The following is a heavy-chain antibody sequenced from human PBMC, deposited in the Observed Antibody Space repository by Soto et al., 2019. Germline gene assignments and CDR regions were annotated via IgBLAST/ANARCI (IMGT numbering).Heavy chain of an antibody. CDR3: ARVYSGYDSVDY. V-gene: IGHV3-21*01. CDR1: AFTFSDYS. D-gene: IGHD5-12*01. CDR2: ISSSSSYI. Sequence: GGSLRLSCAASAFTFSDYSMNWVRQAPGKGLEWVSSISSSSSYISYADSLKGRFTISRDNAKNSLYLQMNSLRAEDTAVYYCARVYSGYDSVDYWGQGTLVTVSS. J-gene: IGHJ4*02.